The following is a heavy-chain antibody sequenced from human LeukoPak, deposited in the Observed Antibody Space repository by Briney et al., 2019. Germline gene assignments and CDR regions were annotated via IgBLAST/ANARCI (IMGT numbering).Heavy chain of an antibody. D-gene: IGHD2-15*01. Sequence: ASVKVSCKASGYTFTSYGISWVRQAPGQGREWMGWISAYNGNTNYAQKLQGRVTMTTDTSTSTAYMELRSLRSDDTAVYYCARARTKAIVVVVAAADYWGQGTLVTVSS. J-gene: IGHJ4*02. CDR2: ISAYNGNT. V-gene: IGHV1-18*01. CDR1: GYTFTSYG. CDR3: ARARTKAIVVVVAAADY.